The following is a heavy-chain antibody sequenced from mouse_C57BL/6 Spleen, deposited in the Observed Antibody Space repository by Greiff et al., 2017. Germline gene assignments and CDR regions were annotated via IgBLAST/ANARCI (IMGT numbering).Heavy chain of an antibody. CDR1: GFTFNTYA. V-gene: IGHV10-3*01. CDR3: VRDQYYCGSSWFAY. Sequence: EVKLVESGGGLVQPKGSLKLSCATSGFTFNTYAMHCVRQAPGKGLEWVARIRSKSSNYATSYAASVQDRFTISRDDSQSMLYLTMNNQNTEDTAMYYCVRDQYYCGSSWFAYGGQGALVTVAA. CDR2: IRSKSSNYAT. D-gene: IGHD1-1*01. J-gene: IGHJ3*01.